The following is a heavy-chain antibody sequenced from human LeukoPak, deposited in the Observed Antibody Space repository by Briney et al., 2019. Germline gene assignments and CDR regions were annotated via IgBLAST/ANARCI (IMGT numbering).Heavy chain of an antibody. CDR3: ARATGYSSGWYAGGYYFDY. V-gene: IGHV3-53*01. CDR1: GFTVSSNY. D-gene: IGHD6-19*01. J-gene: IGHJ4*02. CDR2: IYSGGST. Sequence: GGSLRLSCAASGFTVSSNYMSWVRQAPGKGLEWVSVIYSGGSTYYADSVKGRFTISRDNSKNTLYLQMNSLRAEDTAVYYCARATGYSSGWYAGGYYFDYWGQGTLVTVSS.